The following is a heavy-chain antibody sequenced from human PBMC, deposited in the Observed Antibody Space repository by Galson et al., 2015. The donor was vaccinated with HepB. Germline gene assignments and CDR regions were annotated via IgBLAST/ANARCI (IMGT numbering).Heavy chain of an antibody. D-gene: IGHD5-24*01. J-gene: IGHJ5*02. Sequence: QVQLQESGPGLVKPSQTLSLTCTVSGGSISSGTYYWYWIRQPAGKGLEWIGLIYTRGRTNSTPPPKGQSPCQKTPPKTQFPRRRPSVPAADTAVYYCASPDGPWGQGTLVTVSS. CDR3: ASPDGP. CDR2: IYTRGRT. CDR1: GGSISSGTYY. V-gene: IGHV4-61*02.